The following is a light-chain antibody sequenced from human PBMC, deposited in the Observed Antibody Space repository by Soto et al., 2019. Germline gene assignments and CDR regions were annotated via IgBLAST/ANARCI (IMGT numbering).Light chain of an antibody. V-gene: IGKV3-15*01. J-gene: IGKJ1*01. CDR2: GAS. Sequence: EMVMTQSPATLSVSPGERATLSCRASQSVSSNLAWYQQKPGQAPRLLIYGASSRASGTPARFSGSGSGTEFTLTISSLQSDDFATYYCQQYNSSFGQGTKVEIK. CDR3: QQYNSS. CDR1: QSVSSN.